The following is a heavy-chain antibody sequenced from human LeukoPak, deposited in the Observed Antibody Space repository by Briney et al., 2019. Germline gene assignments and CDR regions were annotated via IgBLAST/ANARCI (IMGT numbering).Heavy chain of an antibody. V-gene: IGHV3-49*04. CDR2: IRSKAYGGTT. CDR3: TRSYDVLTGYYPPDY. J-gene: IGHJ4*02. Sequence: GGSLRLSCTASGFTFGDYAMSWVRQAPGKGLEWVGFIRSKAYGGTTEYAASVKGRFTISRDDSKSIAYLQMNSLKTEDTAVYYCTRSYDVLTGYYPPDYWGQGTLVTVSS. D-gene: IGHD3-9*01. CDR1: GFTFGDYA.